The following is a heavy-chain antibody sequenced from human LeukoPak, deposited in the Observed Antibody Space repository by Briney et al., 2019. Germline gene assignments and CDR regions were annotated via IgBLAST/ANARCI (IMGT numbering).Heavy chain of an antibody. CDR1: GFTVSSNY. CDR3: ARDMGGDYGSGSFFDY. CDR2: IYCGGST. D-gene: IGHD3-10*01. V-gene: IGHV3-66*01. Sequence: PAESLRLTCAVSGFTVSSNYKSWVRNPPPPGQGLASVIYCGGSTYYAASVKSRFTISRDKSKNTLYLQMNSVRAEDTAVYYCARDMGGDYGSGSFFDYWGQGTLVTVSS. J-gene: IGHJ4*02.